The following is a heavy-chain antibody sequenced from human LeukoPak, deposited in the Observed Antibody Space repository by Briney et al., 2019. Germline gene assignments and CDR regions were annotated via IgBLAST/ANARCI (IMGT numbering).Heavy chain of an antibody. V-gene: IGHV4-59*01. CDR2: IHYSGST. D-gene: IGHD3-22*01. Sequence: PSETLSLTCTVSGGSISSYYWSWIRQPPGKGLEWIGCIHYSGSTNYNPSLKSRVTISVDTSKNQFSLKLSSVTAADTAVYYCARVRDRSSYFYDLDYWGQGTLVTVPS. J-gene: IGHJ4*02. CDR1: GGSISSYY. CDR3: ARVRDRSSYFYDLDY.